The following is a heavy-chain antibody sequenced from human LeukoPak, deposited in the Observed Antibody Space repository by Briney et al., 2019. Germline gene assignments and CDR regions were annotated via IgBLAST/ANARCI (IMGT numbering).Heavy chain of an antibody. J-gene: IGHJ6*03. CDR3: ARESALYYYMDV. Sequence: ASLKVSCKASGFLFTGYYMHWVRQAPGQGLEWMGWINPNSGGTHYAQKFQGRVTMTRDTSISTAYMELSSLSSEDTAVYYCARESALYYYMDVWGKGTTVTVSS. D-gene: IGHD3-3*01. V-gene: IGHV1-2*02. CDR1: GFLFTGYY. CDR2: INPNSGGT.